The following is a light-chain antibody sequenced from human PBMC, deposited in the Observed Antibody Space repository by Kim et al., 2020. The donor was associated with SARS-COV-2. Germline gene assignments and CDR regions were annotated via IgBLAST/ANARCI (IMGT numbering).Light chain of an antibody. CDR2: DVS. V-gene: IGLV2-14*03. CDR1: SSDVGAYNY. CDR3: SSFTTTYTYV. J-gene: IGLJ1*01. Sequence: QSVLTQAASVSGSPGQSIIMSCTGTSSDVGAYNYVSWYQQHPGKAPKLMIYDVSKRPSGVSDRFSGSKSGNTASLTISGLQPEDEADYYCSSFTTTYTYVFGGGTKVTVL.